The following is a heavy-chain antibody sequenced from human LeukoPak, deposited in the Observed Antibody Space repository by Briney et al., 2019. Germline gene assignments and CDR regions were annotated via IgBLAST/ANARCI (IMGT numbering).Heavy chain of an antibody. V-gene: IGHV3-74*01. D-gene: IGHD6-13*01. CDR3: AGGISATGGG. CDR1: GFTFSTYW. CDR2: FNSDGSIT. Sequence: GGSLRLSCAASGFTFSTYWMHWVRRVPGKGRVWVSRFNSDGSITTYADSVQGRFTISRDSAKNTLYLQMKSLRVEDTAVYYCAGGISATGGGWGQGTMVTVSS. J-gene: IGHJ3*01.